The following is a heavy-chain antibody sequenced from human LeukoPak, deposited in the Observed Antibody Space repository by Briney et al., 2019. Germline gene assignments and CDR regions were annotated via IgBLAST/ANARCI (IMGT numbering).Heavy chain of an antibody. CDR3: ARDYGRSRDYGMDV. CDR1: GFTFSNYW. CDR2: INSDGSST. Sequence: GGSLRLSCAASGFTFSNYWMHWVRQAPGKGLVWVSRINSDGSSTSYADSVKGRFTISRDNAKNTLFLQMNSLRAEDTAMYYCARDYGRSRDYGMDVWGQGTTVTVSS. J-gene: IGHJ6*02. V-gene: IGHV3-74*01. D-gene: IGHD3-10*01.